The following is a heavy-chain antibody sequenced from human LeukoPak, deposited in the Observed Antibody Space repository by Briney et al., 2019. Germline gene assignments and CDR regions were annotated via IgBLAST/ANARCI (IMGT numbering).Heavy chain of an antibody. J-gene: IGHJ5*02. V-gene: IGHV1-2*02. CDR1: GYTFTGYY. Sequence: ASVKVSCKASGYTFTGYYMHWVRQAPGQGPEWMGWINPNSGGTNYAQKFQGRVTMTRDTSISTAYMELSRLRSDDTAVYYCARDLEILTVSWFDPWGQGTLVTVSS. CDR3: ARDLEILTVSWFDP. CDR2: INPNSGGT. D-gene: IGHD3-9*01.